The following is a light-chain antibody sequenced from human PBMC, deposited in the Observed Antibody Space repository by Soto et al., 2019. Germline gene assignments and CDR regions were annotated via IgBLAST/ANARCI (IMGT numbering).Light chain of an antibody. V-gene: IGKV3-15*01. Sequence: EIVMTQSPATLSVSPGERATLSCRASQSVSSNLAWYQQKPGQAPRLLIYGASTRATGIPARLSGSGSGTEFTLTISSRQSEEFAVYYCQQYNNWPPTFGGGTKVEIK. CDR1: QSVSSN. CDR3: QQYNNWPPT. CDR2: GAS. J-gene: IGKJ4*01.